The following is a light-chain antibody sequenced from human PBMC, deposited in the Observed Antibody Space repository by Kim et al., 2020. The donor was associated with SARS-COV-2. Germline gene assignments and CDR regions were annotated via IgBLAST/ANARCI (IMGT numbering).Light chain of an antibody. CDR2: DAS. CDR1: QDIANR. CDR3: QQSDNLPYT. J-gene: IGKJ2*01. Sequence: ASVGDRVTIICQASQDIANRVKWYQHKPGKAPNLLIYDASNLEAGAPSRFSGTGFGTDFTFTIGSLQPEDIATYYCQQSDNLPYTFGLGTKVDIK. V-gene: IGKV1-33*01.